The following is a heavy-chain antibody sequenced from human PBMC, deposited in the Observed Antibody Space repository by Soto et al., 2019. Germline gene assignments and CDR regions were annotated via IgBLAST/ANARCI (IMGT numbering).Heavy chain of an antibody. J-gene: IGHJ2*01. CDR2: ISYDGSNK. Sequence: QVQLVESGGGVVQPGRSLRLSCAASGFTFSSYGMHWVRQAPGKGLEWVAVISYDGSNKYYADSVKGRFTISRDNSKNTLYLQMKSLRAEDTAVYYCAKEYGGNSGGNWYFDLWGRGTLVTVSS. CDR1: GFTFSSYG. D-gene: IGHD2-21*02. V-gene: IGHV3-30*18. CDR3: AKEYGGNSGGNWYFDL.